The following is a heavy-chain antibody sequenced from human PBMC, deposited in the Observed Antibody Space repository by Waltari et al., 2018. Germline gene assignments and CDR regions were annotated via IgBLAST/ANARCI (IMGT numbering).Heavy chain of an antibody. J-gene: IGHJ6*03. D-gene: IGHD3-3*01. Sequence: QVQLQQWGAGLLKPSETLSLTCAVYGGSFSGYYWSWIRQPPGKGLGWIGEINHSGSTNYNPSLKSRVTISVDTSKNQFSLKLSSVTAADTAVYYCARSTIRSYDFWSGYRYYYMDVWGKGTTVTISS. CDR2: INHSGST. V-gene: IGHV4-34*01. CDR3: ARSTIRSYDFWSGYRYYYMDV. CDR1: GGSFSGYY.